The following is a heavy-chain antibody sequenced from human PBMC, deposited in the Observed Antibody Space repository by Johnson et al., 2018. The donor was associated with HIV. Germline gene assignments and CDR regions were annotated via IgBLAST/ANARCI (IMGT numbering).Heavy chain of an antibody. J-gene: IGHJ3*02. D-gene: IGHD2/OR15-2a*01. CDR2: ITSKTDGETA. V-gene: IGHV3-15*01. CDR1: GLTFSNAW. Sequence: VQLVESGGGSVKPGGYLRVSCAVSGLTFSNAWMSWVRQAPGKGMEWVGRITSKTDGETADYAAPVNSRFSITSDDSKKTWYLQMNRLNTEYTAVYYCTTDGVGDNIVSAFDMWGPVTMVTVSS. CDR3: TTDGVGDNIVSAFDM.